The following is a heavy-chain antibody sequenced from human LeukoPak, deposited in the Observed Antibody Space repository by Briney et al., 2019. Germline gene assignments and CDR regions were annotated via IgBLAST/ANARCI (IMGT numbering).Heavy chain of an antibody. CDR3: ARRAKYGSGSYYHYYYYYYMDV. Sequence: ASVKVSCKASGYTFTSYDINWARQATGQGLEWMGWMNPNSGNTGYAQKFQGRVTMARNTSISTAYMELSSLRSEDTAVYYCARRAKYGSGSYYHYYYYYYMDVWGKGTTVTVSS. V-gene: IGHV1-8*01. CDR2: MNPNSGNT. CDR1: GYTFTSYD. J-gene: IGHJ6*03. D-gene: IGHD3-10*01.